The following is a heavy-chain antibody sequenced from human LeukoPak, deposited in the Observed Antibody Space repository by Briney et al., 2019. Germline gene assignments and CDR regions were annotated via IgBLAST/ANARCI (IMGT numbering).Heavy chain of an antibody. J-gene: IGHJ6*03. D-gene: IGHD6-19*01. Sequence: ASVKVSCKVSGYTLTELSMHWVRQAPGKGLEWMGGFDPEDGETIYAQKFQGRVTMTEDTSTDTAYMELSSLRSEDTAVYYCATVNPLAVAGYYYYYYMDVWGKGTTVTISS. CDR1: GYTLTELS. CDR2: FDPEDGET. V-gene: IGHV1-24*01. CDR3: ATVNPLAVAGYYYYYYMDV.